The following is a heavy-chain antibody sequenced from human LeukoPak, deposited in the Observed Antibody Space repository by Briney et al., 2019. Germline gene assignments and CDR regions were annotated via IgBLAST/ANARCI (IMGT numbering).Heavy chain of an antibody. CDR2: IYHSGST. CDR1: GGSISSSNW. CDR3: AREPSIAAEDNWFDP. Sequence: PSGTLSLTCAVSGGSISSSNWWSWVRPPPGKGLEWIGEIYHSGSTNYNPSLKSRVTISVDKSKNQFSLKLSSVTAADTAVYYCAREPSIAAEDNWFDPWGQGTLVTVSS. J-gene: IGHJ5*02. D-gene: IGHD6-13*01. V-gene: IGHV4-4*02.